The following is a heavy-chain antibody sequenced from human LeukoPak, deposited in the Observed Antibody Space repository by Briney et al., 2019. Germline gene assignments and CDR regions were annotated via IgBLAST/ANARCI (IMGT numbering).Heavy chain of an antibody. CDR1: GFTFSSYS. Sequence: GGSLRLSCAASGFTFSSYSMNWVRQAPGKGLEWVSVIGGSGDDTDYADSVKGRFTISRDNSKNTLYLQMNSLRAEDTAVYYCAKGDYYYDSSGYYLRGYFDYWGQGTLVTVSS. CDR2: IGGSGDDT. V-gene: IGHV3-23*01. J-gene: IGHJ4*02. D-gene: IGHD3-22*01. CDR3: AKGDYYYDSSGYYLRGYFDY.